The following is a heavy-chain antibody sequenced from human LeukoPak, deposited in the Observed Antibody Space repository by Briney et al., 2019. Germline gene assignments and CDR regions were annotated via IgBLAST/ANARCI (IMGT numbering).Heavy chain of an antibody. V-gene: IGHV3-21*06. CDR2: ISSTSSHI. J-gene: IGHJ4*02. CDR3: ARAPYDILTGYSPYYFES. Sequence: GGSLRLSCAASGFSLITYNMNWVRQAPGKGLEWVSSISSTSSHIYYADSVKGRFTISRDNAKNSLYLQMNSLRTEDTAVYYCARAPYDILTGYSPYYFESWGQGTLVTVSS. D-gene: IGHD3-9*01. CDR1: GFSLITYN.